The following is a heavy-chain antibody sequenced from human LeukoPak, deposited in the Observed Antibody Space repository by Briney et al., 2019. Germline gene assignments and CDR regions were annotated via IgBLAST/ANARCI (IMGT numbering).Heavy chain of an antibody. Sequence: GGSPRLSCAASGFTFSNYWMHWVRQAPGKGLVWVSRIDTDGSTTNYAGSVKGRFTISRDNSKNTLYLQMNSLRAEDTAVYYCARDLMAAAGPYYFDYWGQGTLVTVSS. D-gene: IGHD6-13*01. CDR1: GFTFSNYW. CDR2: IDTDGSTT. J-gene: IGHJ4*02. V-gene: IGHV3-74*01. CDR3: ARDLMAAAGPYYFDY.